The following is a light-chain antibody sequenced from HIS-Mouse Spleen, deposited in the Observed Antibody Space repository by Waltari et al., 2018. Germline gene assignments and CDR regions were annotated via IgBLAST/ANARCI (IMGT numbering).Light chain of an antibody. J-gene: IGLJ2*01. V-gene: IGLV2-23*01. CDR2: EGS. CDR3: CSYAGSSTVV. Sequence: QSALTPPASVSGSPGQPITISCTGTSSDVGSYNLISWYQQHPGKAPKLMIYEGSKRPSGVSNRFSGSKSGNTASLTISGLQAEDEADYYCCSYAGSSTVVFGGGTKLTVL. CDR1: SSDVGSYNL.